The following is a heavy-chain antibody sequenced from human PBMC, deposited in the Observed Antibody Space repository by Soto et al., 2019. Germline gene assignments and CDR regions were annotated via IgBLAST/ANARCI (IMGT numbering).Heavy chain of an antibody. CDR2: ISGSGGAT. V-gene: IGHV3-23*01. D-gene: IGHD2-2*02. Sequence: GGSLRLSCAASGFTFTSFAVSWVRQAPGKGLEWVSAISGSGGATYYADSVKGRFTISRDNSKNTLYLQMNSLRAEDTAVYYCARDSFVVVPAAILYREQWLGYWGQGTLVTVSS. CDR3: ARDSFVVVPAAILYREQWLGY. J-gene: IGHJ4*02. CDR1: GFTFTSFA.